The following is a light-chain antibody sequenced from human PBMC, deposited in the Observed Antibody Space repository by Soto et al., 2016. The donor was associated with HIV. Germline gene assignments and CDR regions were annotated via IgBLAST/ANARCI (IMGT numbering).Light chain of an antibody. Sequence: DIQMTQSPASLSASVGDRITITCRASQDVKNDVAWFQQKPGQAPRSLIYAASNLQSGVPSRFSGRGSGTDFSLTINTVQADDFSTYYCQQHNTYPFTFGPGTKLDI. CDR1: QDVKND. CDR2: AAS. V-gene: IGKV1-16*01. J-gene: IGKJ3*01. CDR3: QQHNTYPFT.